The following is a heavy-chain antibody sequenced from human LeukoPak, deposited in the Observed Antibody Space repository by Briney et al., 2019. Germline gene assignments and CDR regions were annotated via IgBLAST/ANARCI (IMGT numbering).Heavy chain of an antibody. CDR2: IYNSGNT. Sequence: SETLSLTCTVSGASISSFYWSWIRQPPGKGLEWIGYIYNSGNTNPNPSLKSRVAISVDTSKNQFSLKLSSVTAADTAVYYCARRLNDILTGFMAFDIWGQGTMVTVSS. D-gene: IGHD3-9*01. CDR1: GASISSFY. J-gene: IGHJ3*02. CDR3: ARRLNDILTGFMAFDI. V-gene: IGHV4-59*08.